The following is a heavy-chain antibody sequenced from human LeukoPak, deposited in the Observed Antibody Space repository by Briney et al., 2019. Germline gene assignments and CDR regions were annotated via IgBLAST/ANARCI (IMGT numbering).Heavy chain of an antibody. CDR1: GFTFSSYA. Sequence: GGSLRLSCAASGFTFSSYAMSWVRQAPGKGLEWVSSIGSSSSYIYYADSVKGRFTISRDNAKNSLYLQMNSLRAEDTAVYYCARDKVLGYCSGGSCYPYYGMDVWGQGTTVTVSS. V-gene: IGHV3-21*01. J-gene: IGHJ6*02. CDR2: IGSSSSYI. D-gene: IGHD2-15*01. CDR3: ARDKVLGYCSGGSCYPYYGMDV.